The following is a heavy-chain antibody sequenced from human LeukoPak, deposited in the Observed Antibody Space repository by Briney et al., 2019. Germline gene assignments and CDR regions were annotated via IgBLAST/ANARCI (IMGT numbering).Heavy chain of an antibody. Sequence: ASVKVSCKASGYTFTTYGFSWVRQAPGQGLVWMGWISSYNGGADYAQKLQGRVTMTTDTSTSTTYMELRSLRSDDTAVYYCARQKKQTTAIDYWGQGTLVTVSS. CDR1: GYTFTTYG. CDR3: ARQKKQTTAIDY. D-gene: IGHD4-17*01. CDR2: ISSYNGGA. J-gene: IGHJ4*02. V-gene: IGHV1-18*01.